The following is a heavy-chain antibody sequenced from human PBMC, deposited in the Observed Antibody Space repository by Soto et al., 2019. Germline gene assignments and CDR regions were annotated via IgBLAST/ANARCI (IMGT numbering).Heavy chain of an antibody. CDR3: ARWLQLRVGFDY. CDR2: IYSGGST. D-gene: IGHD5-12*01. CDR1: GFTVSSNY. Sequence: EVQLVETGGGLIQPGGSLRLSCAASGFTVSSNYMSWVRQAPGKGLEWVSVIYSGGSTYYADSVKGRFTISRDNSKNTLYLQMNSLRAEDTAVYYCARWLQLRVGFDYWGQGTLVTVSS. V-gene: IGHV3-53*02. J-gene: IGHJ4*02.